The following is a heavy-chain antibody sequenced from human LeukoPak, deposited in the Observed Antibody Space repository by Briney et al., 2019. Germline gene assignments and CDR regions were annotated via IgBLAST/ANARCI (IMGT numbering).Heavy chain of an antibody. Sequence: AGGSLRLSCAASGFTFSSYAMSWVRQAPGKGLEWVSAISGSGGSTYYADSVKGRFTISRDNSKNTMYLQMKSLRAEDTAVYYCXKXVDXDYVTGPFDYWGQGTLVTVSS. CDR3: XKXVDXDYVTGPFDY. V-gene: IGHV3-23*01. D-gene: IGHD4-17*01. CDR2: ISGSGGST. CDR1: GFTFSSYA. J-gene: IGHJ4*02.